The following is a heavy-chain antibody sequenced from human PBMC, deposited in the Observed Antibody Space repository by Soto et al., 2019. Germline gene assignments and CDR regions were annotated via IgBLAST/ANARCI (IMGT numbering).Heavy chain of an antibody. D-gene: IGHD1-7*01. J-gene: IGHJ3*02. V-gene: IGHV3-23*01. CDR2: ISGSGGST. CDR3: AKGNSWSPALVLDI. Sequence: PGGLLRLSCAASGFTFSSYAMNWVRQAPGKGLEWVSAISGSGGSTYYADSVKGRFTISRDSSKNTLYLQMNSLRAEDTAVYYCAKGNSWSPALVLDIWGQGTMVTVSS. CDR1: GFTFSSYA.